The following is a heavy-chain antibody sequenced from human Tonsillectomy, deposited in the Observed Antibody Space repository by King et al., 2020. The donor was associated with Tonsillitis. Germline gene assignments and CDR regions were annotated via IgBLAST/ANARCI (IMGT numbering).Heavy chain of an antibody. Sequence: VQLQQWGAGLLKPSETLSLTCAVYGGSFSGYYWSWIRQPPGKGLEWIGEINHRGSTNYNPSLKSRVTISVDTSKNQFSLKLSSVTAADTAVYYCARALIAARPELGYWGQGTLVTVSS. D-gene: IGHD6-6*01. J-gene: IGHJ4*02. CDR2: INHRGST. CDR3: ARALIAARPELGY. CDR1: GGSFSGYY. V-gene: IGHV4-34*01.